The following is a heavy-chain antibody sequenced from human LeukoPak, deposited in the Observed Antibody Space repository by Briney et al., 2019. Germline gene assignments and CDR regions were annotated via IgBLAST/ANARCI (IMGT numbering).Heavy chain of an antibody. Sequence: GGSLRLSCAASGFTFGNYWMSWVRQAPGKGLEWVANIKQDGSDRYYVDSVTGRFTISRDNAKNSLYLQMNSLRAEDTAVYYCARWATSFDLWGQGTLVTVSS. D-gene: IGHD6-6*01. J-gene: IGHJ4*02. CDR2: IKQDGSDR. V-gene: IGHV3-7*01. CDR1: GFTFGNYW. CDR3: ARWATSFDL.